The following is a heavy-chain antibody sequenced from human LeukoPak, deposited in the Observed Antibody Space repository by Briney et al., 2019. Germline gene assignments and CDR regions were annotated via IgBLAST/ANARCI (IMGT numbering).Heavy chain of an antibody. CDR1: GGTFSSYA. J-gene: IGHJ4*02. D-gene: IGHD4-17*01. Sequence: SVKVSCKASGGTFSSYAISWVRQAPGQGLEWMGKIIPVFGITNYAQKFQGRVTITADKSTSTAYLELSSLRSDDTAVYFCARAATDDYGDYVFDYWGQETLVTVSS. CDR2: IIPVFGIT. V-gene: IGHV1-69*04. CDR3: ARAATDDYGDYVFDY.